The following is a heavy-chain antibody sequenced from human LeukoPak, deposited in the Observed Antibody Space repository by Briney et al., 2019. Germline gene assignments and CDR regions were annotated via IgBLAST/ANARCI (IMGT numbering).Heavy chain of an antibody. V-gene: IGHV1-2*02. CDR1: GYTFSGYH. D-gene: IGHD6-13*01. Sequence: ASVKVSCKASGYTFSGYHMHWVRQAPGQGLEWVGWINPNSGATNYAQKFQGRVTMTRDTSINTAHMELSRLRSDDTAVYYCARDQQGNWFDPWGQGTLVTVSS. CDR3: ARDQQGNWFDP. CDR2: INPNSGAT. J-gene: IGHJ5*02.